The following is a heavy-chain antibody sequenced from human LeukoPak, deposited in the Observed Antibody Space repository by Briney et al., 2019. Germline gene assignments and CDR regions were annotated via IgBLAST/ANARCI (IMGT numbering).Heavy chain of an antibody. D-gene: IGHD1-26*01. CDR3: ARLASGSYGPLAPFDY. CDR2: IYYSGST. V-gene: IGHV4-59*08. J-gene: IGHJ4*02. CDR1: GGSISSYY. Sequence: SETLSLTCTVSGGSISSYYWSWIRQPPGKGLEWIGDIYYSGSTNYNPSLKSRGTISVDTSKNQFSLRLSSVTAADTAVYYSARLASGSYGPLAPFDYWGQGTLVTVSS.